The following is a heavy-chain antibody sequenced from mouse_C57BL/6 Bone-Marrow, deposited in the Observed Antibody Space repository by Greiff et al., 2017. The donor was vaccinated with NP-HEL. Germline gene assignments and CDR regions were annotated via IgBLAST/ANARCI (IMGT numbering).Heavy chain of an antibody. D-gene: IGHD2-10*02. Sequence: DVKLVESGGGLVKPGGSLKLSCAASGFTFSDYGMHWVRQAPEKGLEWVAYISSGSSIIYYADTVKGRFTISRDNAKNTLFLQMTSLRSEDTAMYYCARRYGYDYGARDYWGQGTSVTVSS. CDR1: GFTFSDYG. J-gene: IGHJ4*01. CDR3: ARRYGYDYGARDY. CDR2: ISSGSSII. V-gene: IGHV5-17*01.